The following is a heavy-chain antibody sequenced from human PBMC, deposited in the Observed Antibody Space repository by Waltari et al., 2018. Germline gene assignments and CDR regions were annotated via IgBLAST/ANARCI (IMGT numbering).Heavy chain of an antibody. J-gene: IGHJ6*02. V-gene: IGHV4-34*02. CDR3: VRLEDCTGPGGNCYSGDSFAMDV. Sequence: QVQLQQWGAGLLQPSETLSPTCAVYGWSFRGYSWGWVPQPPGKGLERIGEINHNGNINRNPSLRSRVTMLVDTSKSQLSLKINSVTAADTAVYYCVRLEDCTGPGGNCYSGDSFAMDVWGQGTTVTVSS. CDR2: INHNGNI. D-gene: IGHD2-8*02. CDR1: GWSFRGYS.